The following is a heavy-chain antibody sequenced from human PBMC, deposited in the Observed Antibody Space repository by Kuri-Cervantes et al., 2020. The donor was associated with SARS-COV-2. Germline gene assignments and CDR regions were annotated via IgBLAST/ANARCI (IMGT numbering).Heavy chain of an antibody. J-gene: IGHJ6*02. CDR1: GGSISSYY. V-gene: IGHV4-59*12. D-gene: IGHD3-10*01. Sequence: ESLKISCTVSGGSISSYYWSWIRQPAGKGLEWIGYIYHSGSTYYNPSLKSRVTISVDRSKNQFSLKLSSVTAADTAVYYCARTGWFGENYYGMDVWGQGTTVTVSS. CDR3: ARTGWFGENYYGMDV. CDR2: IYHSGST.